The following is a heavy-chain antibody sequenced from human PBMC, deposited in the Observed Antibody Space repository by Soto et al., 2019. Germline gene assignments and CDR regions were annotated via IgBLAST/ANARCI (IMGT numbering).Heavy chain of an antibody. V-gene: IGHV1-69*12. D-gene: IGHD5-12*01. CDR1: GGTFSSYT. CDR3: ARGNHRWLQLWYFDL. Sequence: QVQLVQSGAEVKKPGSSVTVSCKASGGTFSSYTISWVRQAAGQGLEWMGWIILIFGTANYAQNFQGRVTITADEATSTAYMELSSLVSEDTAVYYCARGNHRWLQLWYFDLWGRGTMVTVSS. CDR2: IILIFGTA. J-gene: IGHJ2*01.